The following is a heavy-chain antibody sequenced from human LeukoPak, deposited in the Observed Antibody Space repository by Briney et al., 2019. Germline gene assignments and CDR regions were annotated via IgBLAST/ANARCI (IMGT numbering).Heavy chain of an antibody. V-gene: IGHV4-39*01. D-gene: IGHD1-26*01. J-gene: IGHJ5*02. CDR3: ARHEYSGSYYGLSWFDP. CDR2: IYYSGST. Sequence: SETLSLTCTVSGGSIGSSGYYWGWIRQPPGKGLEWIASIYYSGSTYYNPSLKSRVTISVDTSKNQLSLKLGSLTAADTAVYYCARHEYSGSYYGLSWFDPWGQGTLVTVSS. CDR1: GGSIGSSGYY.